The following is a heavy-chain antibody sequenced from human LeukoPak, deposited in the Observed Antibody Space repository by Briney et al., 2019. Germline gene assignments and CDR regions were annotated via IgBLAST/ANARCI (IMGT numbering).Heavy chain of an antibody. Sequence: GASVKVSCKPYGYTFNTYGITWVRQAPGQGLEWMGRIIPILGIANYAQKFQGRVTITADKSTSTAYMELSSLRSEDTAVYYCARDPGQWLGLLDYWGQGTLVTVSS. J-gene: IGHJ4*02. CDR3: ARDPGQWLGLLDY. CDR2: IIPILGIA. CDR1: GYTFNTYG. V-gene: IGHV1-69*04. D-gene: IGHD6-19*01.